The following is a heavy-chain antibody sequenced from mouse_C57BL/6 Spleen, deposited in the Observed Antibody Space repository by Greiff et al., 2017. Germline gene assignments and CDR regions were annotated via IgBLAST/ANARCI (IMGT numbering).Heavy chain of an antibody. CDR3: ARAITTYYCAMDY. CDR2: ISYDGSN. V-gene: IGHV3-6*01. D-gene: IGHD1-1*01. J-gene: IGHJ4*01. Sequence: EVQLQESGPGLVKPSPSLSLTCSVTGYSITSGYYWNWIRQFPGNKLEWMGYISYDGSNNYNPSLKNRISITRDTSKNQFFLKLNSVTTEDTATYYCARAITTYYCAMDYWGQGTSVTVSS. CDR1: GYSITSGYY.